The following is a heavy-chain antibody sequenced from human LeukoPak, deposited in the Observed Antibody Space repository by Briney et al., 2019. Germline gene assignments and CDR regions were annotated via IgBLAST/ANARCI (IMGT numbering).Heavy chain of an antibody. V-gene: IGHV3-74*01. Sequence: GGSLRLSCAASGFTFSSYWMHWVRQVPGKGLVWVSRINNDGSSTTYADSVKGRFTISRDNAKNTLYLQMNSLRAEDTAVYYCTREVQAAGKTLNYWGQGTLITVSS. J-gene: IGHJ4*02. CDR1: GFTFSSYW. CDR2: INNDGSST. D-gene: IGHD6-13*01. CDR3: TREVQAAGKTLNY.